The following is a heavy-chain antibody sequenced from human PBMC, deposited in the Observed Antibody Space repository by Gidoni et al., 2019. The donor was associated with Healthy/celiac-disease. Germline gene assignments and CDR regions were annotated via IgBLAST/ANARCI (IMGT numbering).Heavy chain of an antibody. CDR1: GGSVSSGSYY. D-gene: IGHD3-3*01. V-gene: IGHV4-61*01. CDR2: IYYRGST. CDR3: ARDVDYDFWSGAMDV. J-gene: IGHJ6*02. Sequence: QVQLQESGPGLVTPSETLSLTCTVSGGSVSSGSYYWSWIRQPPGKGLAWIGDIYYRGSTNYNPSLKSRVTISVDTSKNQFSLKLSSVTAADTAVYYCARDVDYDFWSGAMDVWGQGTTVTVSS.